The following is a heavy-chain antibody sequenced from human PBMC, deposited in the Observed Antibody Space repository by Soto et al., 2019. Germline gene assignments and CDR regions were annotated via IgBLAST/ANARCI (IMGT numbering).Heavy chain of an antibody. J-gene: IGHJ5*02. V-gene: IGHV3-48*02. CDR2: ISSSSSTI. CDR1: RFTFSSYS. Sequence: GGSLRLSCAASRFTFSSYSMNWVRQAPGKGLEWVSYISSSSSTIYYADSVKGRFTISRDNAKNSLYLQMSSLRDEDTAVYYCAREGGCLNWIDPWGQGTLVTVSS. CDR3: AREGGCLNWIDP. D-gene: IGHD1-26*01.